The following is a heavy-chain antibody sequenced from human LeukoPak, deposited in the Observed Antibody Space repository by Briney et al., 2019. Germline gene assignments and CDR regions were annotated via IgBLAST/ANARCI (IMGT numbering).Heavy chain of an antibody. J-gene: IGHJ4*02. CDR1: GGSISSYY. V-gene: IGHV4-59*01. CDR2: IYYTGST. CDR3: ARGSKAAPGTFDY. Sequence: PSETLTLTCTVSGGSISSYYWSWIRQPPGKGLEWIGYIYYTGSTDYNPSLKSRVAISVDTSKNQFSLKLSSVTAADTAVYYCARGSKAAPGTFDYWGQGTLVTVSS. D-gene: IGHD6-13*01.